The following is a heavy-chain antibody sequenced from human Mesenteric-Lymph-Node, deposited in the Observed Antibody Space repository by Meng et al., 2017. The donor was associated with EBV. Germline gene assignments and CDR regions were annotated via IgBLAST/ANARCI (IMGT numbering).Heavy chain of an antibody. CDR3: ARVVSSGWFFDY. V-gene: IGHV1-69*01. CDR2: IIPMFGTA. D-gene: IGHD6-19*01. CDR1: GGTFSSDA. Sequence: QLVESGAEVKEPASSVKVSCKASGGTFSSDAFSWVRQAPGQGLEWMAGIIPMFGTANYAQKFQGRVTITADESTSTAYMELSSLRSEDTAVYYCARVVSSGWFFDYWGQGTLVTVSS. J-gene: IGHJ4*02.